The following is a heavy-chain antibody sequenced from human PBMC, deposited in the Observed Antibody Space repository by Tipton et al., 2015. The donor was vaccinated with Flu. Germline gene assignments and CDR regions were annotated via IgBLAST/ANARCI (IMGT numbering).Heavy chain of an antibody. J-gene: IGHJ4*02. D-gene: IGHD3-22*01. CDR3: AKEGGARKGSNGGYSWSQSLYHFDY. V-gene: IGHV4-61*01. Sequence: TLSLTCSVSGDSVFTGSYYWTWIRQPPGKGLEWIGYIYSTGSTRYNLSLESRVTISLDTSKNQFSLDLSSLTAADTAVYYCAKEGGARKGSNGGYSWSQSLYHFDYWGQGTLVTVSS. CDR1: GDSVFTGSYY. CDR2: IYSTGST.